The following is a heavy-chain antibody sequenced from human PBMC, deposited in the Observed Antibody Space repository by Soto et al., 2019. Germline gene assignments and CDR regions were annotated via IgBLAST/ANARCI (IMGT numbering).Heavy chain of an antibody. D-gene: IGHD6-19*01. CDR1: GYTFTSYD. Sequence: QVQLVQSGAEVKKPGASVKVSCKASGYTFTSYDINWVRQATGQGLEWMGWMNPNSGNTGYAQKFQGRGTMTRNTSISTAYMELGSLRSEATAVYYCARGSRKQWLVDAFYIWGQGTMVTASS. CDR2: MNPNSGNT. V-gene: IGHV1-8*01. CDR3: ARGSRKQWLVDAFYI. J-gene: IGHJ3*02.